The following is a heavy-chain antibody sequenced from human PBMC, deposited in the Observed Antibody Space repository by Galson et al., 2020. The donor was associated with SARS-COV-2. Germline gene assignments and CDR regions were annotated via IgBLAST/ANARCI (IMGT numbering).Heavy chain of an antibody. Sequence: EGSLRLSCAASGITLSSYGMHWVRQAPGKGRGWGAAISYDGSNKYYADSVKGRFTIYRDNSKNTLYLQMNSLRAEDTAVYYCASDLLYYYGSGSTLIDYWGQGTLVTVSS. J-gene: IGHJ4*02. CDR3: ASDLLYYYGSGSTLIDY. CDR2: ISYDGSNK. V-gene: IGHV3-30*03. D-gene: IGHD3-10*01. CDR1: GITLSSYG.